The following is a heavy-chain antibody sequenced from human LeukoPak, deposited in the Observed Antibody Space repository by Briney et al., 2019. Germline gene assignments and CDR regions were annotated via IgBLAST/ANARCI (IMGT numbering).Heavy chain of an antibody. CDR3: ARVGDGYNSYFDY. J-gene: IGHJ4*02. CDR2: IIPIFGTA. D-gene: IGHD5-24*01. V-gene: IGHV1-69*13. CDR1: GYTFIGYY. Sequence: SVKVSCKASGYTFIGYYIHWVRQAPGQGLEWMGGIIPIFGTANYAQKFQGGVTITADESTSTAYMELSSLRSEDTAVYYCARVGDGYNSYFDYWGQGTLVTVSS.